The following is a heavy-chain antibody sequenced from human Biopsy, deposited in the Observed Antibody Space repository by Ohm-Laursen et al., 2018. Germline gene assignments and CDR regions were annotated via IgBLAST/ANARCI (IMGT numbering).Heavy chain of an antibody. V-gene: IGHV4-34*01. CDR3: VRGVDYYDPYHYYALDV. J-gene: IGHJ6*02. Sequence: GTLSLTCTVSGGSISSDYWSWIRQTPGKGLERIGEINHSGRTNYNPSLKSRVTISVDTSRNQFSLKVRSVTAADTAVYYCVRGVDYYDPYHYYALDVWGQGTTVTVSS. CDR2: INHSGRT. D-gene: IGHD3-22*01. CDR1: GGSISSDY.